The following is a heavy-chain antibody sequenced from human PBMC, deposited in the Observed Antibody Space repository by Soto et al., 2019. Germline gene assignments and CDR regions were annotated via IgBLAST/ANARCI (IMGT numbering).Heavy chain of an antibody. CDR3: AREVVGYCSGGSCYPYYYYGMDV. D-gene: IGHD2-15*01. J-gene: IGHJ6*02. Sequence: QVQLVQSGAEVKNSGASVKVSCKASGYTFTSYGFSWVRQAPGQGLEWMGWISASNGNTNYAQKLQGRVTMTTDTSTGTAYMELRSLRSDDTATYYCAREVVGYCSGGSCYPYYYYGMDVWGQGTTVTVSS. CDR2: ISASNGNT. V-gene: IGHV1-18*01. CDR1: GYTFTSYG.